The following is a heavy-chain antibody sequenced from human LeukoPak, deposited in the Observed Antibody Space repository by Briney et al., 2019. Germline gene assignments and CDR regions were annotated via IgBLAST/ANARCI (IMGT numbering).Heavy chain of an antibody. CDR1: GFTFSSYA. Sequence: GGSLRLSCAAFGFTFSSYAMSLVRQAPGKGLEWVSAISGSGGSTYYADSVKGRFTISRDNSKNTLYLQMNSLRAEDTAVYYCAKRATGTNYYFDYWGQGTLVTVSS. V-gene: IGHV3-23*01. CDR3: AKRATGTNYYFDY. CDR2: ISGSGGST. D-gene: IGHD1-7*01. J-gene: IGHJ4*02.